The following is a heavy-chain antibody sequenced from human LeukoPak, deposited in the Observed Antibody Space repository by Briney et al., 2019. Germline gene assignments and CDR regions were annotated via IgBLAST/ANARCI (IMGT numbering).Heavy chain of an antibody. CDR1: GGSFSGYY. CDR3: ARGGCSSTSCYYDY. Sequence: SETLSLTCAVYGGSFSGYYWSWIRQPPGKGLEWIGEINHSGSTNYNPSLKSRVTISVDTSKNQFSLKVSSVTAADTAVYYCARGGCSSTSCYYDYWGQGTLVTVSS. V-gene: IGHV4-34*01. J-gene: IGHJ4*02. CDR2: INHSGST. D-gene: IGHD2-2*01.